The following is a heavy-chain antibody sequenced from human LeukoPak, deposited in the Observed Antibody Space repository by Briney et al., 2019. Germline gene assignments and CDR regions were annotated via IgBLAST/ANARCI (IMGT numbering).Heavy chain of an antibody. CDR2: IYYSGST. J-gene: IGHJ4*02. V-gene: IGHV4-39*07. Sequence: SETLSLTCTVSGGSISSYYWSWIRQPPGKGLEWIGSIYYSGSTYYNPSLKSRVTISVDTSKNQFSLKLSSVTAADTAVYYCARVGYSSGYYARDYFDYWGQGTLVTVSS. CDR1: GGSISSYY. D-gene: IGHD3-22*01. CDR3: ARVGYSSGYYARDYFDY.